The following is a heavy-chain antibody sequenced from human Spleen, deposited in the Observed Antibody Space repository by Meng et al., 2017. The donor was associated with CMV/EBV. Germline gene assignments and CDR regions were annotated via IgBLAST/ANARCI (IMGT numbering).Heavy chain of an antibody. D-gene: IGHD3-10*01. J-gene: IGHJ4*02. CDR1: GGSISRNGYY. CDR2: IYYEGST. Sequence: SETLSLTCSVSGGSISRNGYYWAWIRQPPGKGLEWIGSIYYEGSTYYSPSLKSRATISVQTSKNQFSLKVFSVTAADTAVYYCARAVVRGVIHYFDYWGQGTLVTVSS. CDR3: ARAVVRGVIHYFDY. V-gene: IGHV4-39*07.